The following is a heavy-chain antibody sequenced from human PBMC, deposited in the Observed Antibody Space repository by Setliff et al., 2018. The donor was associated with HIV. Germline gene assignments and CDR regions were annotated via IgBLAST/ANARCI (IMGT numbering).Heavy chain of an antibody. Sequence: SETLSLTCTVSGGSISSSLYYWSWMRQAAGKGLEWIGRIDARGSANYNPSLNSRVTISVDTSKNHFSLTLSSVTAADTATYFCTRRINFGSGYYTDHAFDLWGQGTLVTV. CDR1: GGSISSSLYY. D-gene: IGHD3-3*01. CDR2: IDARGSA. CDR3: TRRINFGSGYYTDHAFDL. V-gene: IGHV4-61*02. J-gene: IGHJ3*01.